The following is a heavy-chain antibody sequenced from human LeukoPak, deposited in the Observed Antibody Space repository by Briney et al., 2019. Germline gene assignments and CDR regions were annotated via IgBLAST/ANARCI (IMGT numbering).Heavy chain of an antibody. CDR3: ARVSSGWTISGYYYGMDV. D-gene: IGHD6-19*01. CDR2: IYTSRST. Sequence: PSETLSLTCTVPGGSISSYYWSWIRQPAGKGLEWIGRIYTSRSTNYNPSLKSRVTMSVDTSKNQFSLKLSSVTAADTAVYYCARVSSGWTISGYYYGMDVWGQGTTVTVSS. V-gene: IGHV4-4*07. J-gene: IGHJ6*02. CDR1: GGSISSYY.